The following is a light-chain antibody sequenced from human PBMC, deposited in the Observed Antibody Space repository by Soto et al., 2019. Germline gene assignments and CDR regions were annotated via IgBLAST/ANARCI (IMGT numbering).Light chain of an antibody. J-gene: IGKJ1*01. CDR1: QSVSTS. CDR2: SAS. Sequence: EIVMTQSPATLSVSPGERATLSCRASQSVSTSLAWYQQKPGQPPRVLIYSASTRATGIPARFSGSGSGTEFTLTISSLQSEDFATYYCQQSFGAPRTFGQGTRVDIK. CDR3: QQSFGAPRT. V-gene: IGKV3-15*01.